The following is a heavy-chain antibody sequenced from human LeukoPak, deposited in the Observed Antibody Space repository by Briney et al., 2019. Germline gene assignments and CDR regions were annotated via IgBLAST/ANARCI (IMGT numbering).Heavy chain of an antibody. J-gene: IGHJ5*02. CDR3: AKGAGGFSYYNWFDP. CDR1: GGSISSSPYY. V-gene: IGHV4-39*07. Sequence: SETLSLTRIVSGGSISSSPYYWGWIRQPPGKGLEWIGSIHYSGTTHYNPSLESRVTISVDTSKNQFSLKLASVTAADTAIYYCAKGAGGFSYYNWFDPWGQGTLVTVSS. D-gene: IGHD5-18*01. CDR2: IHYSGTT.